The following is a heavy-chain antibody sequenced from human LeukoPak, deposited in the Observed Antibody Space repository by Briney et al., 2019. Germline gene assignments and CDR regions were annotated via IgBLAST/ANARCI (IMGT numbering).Heavy chain of an antibody. Sequence: PSETLSLTCAVSGGSISSGGYSWSWIRQPAGKGLEWIGYIYHSGSTYYNPSLKSRVTISVDRSKNQFSLKLSSVTAADTAVYYCARGPYDFWSGYYLNYFDYWGQRTLVTVSS. D-gene: IGHD3-3*01. CDR3: ARGPYDFWSGYYLNYFDY. V-gene: IGHV4-30-2*01. CDR2: IYHSGST. CDR1: GGSISSGGYS. J-gene: IGHJ4*02.